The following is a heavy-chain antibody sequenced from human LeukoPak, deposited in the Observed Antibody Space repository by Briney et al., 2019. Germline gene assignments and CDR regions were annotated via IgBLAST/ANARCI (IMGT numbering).Heavy chain of an antibody. Sequence: ASVKVSCKASGYTFTSYGISWVRQAPGQGLGWMGWISAYNGYTNYAQKLQGRVTMTTDTSTSTAYMELRRLRADDAAVYHCAREHSLVAIHDAFDIWGQGTMVTVSS. CDR2: ISAYNGYT. CDR3: AREHSLVAIHDAFDI. V-gene: IGHV1-18*01. D-gene: IGHD5-12*01. J-gene: IGHJ3*02. CDR1: GYTFTSYG.